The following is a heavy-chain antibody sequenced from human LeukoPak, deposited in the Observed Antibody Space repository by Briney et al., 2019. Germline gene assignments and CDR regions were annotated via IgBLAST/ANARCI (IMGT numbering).Heavy chain of an antibody. Sequence: SETLSLTCTVSGGSISSYYWSWIRQPPGKGLEWIGYIYYSGSTNYNPSLKSRVTISVDTSKNQFSLKLSSVTAADTAVYYCARVPTGHYCSSTSCYDWFDPWGQGTLVTVSS. CDR1: GGSISSYY. CDR2: IYYSGST. D-gene: IGHD2-2*01. CDR3: ARVPTGHYCSSTSCYDWFDP. V-gene: IGHV4-59*01. J-gene: IGHJ5*02.